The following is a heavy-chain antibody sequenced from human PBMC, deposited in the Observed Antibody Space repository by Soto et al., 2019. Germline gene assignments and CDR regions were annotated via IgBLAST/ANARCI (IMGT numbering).Heavy chain of an antibody. CDR3: AGVVYGSGSPFDN. CDR2: IHCGGSS. CDR1: GGSISSVNYY. D-gene: IGHD3-10*01. Sequence: QVQLQESGPGLVKPSQTLSLTCTVSGGSISSVNYYWSWIRQPPGKGLDYIAYIHCGGSSYYNPSIIIRFATTVDTSRIQFSLRLTTVTAAYTAVYYCAGVVYGSGSPFDNWGQGTLVTVSS. V-gene: IGHV4-30-4*01. J-gene: IGHJ4*02.